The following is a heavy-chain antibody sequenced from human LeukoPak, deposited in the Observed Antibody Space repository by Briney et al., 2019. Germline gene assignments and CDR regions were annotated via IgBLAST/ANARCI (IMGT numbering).Heavy chain of an antibody. J-gene: IGHJ6*03. CDR1: GGTFSSYA. CDR3: ARAGTDAGGYYYYMDV. D-gene: IGHD3-16*01. V-gene: IGHV1-69*06. Sequence: GASVKVSCKASGGTFSSYAISWVRQAPGQGPEWMGGIIPIFGTANYAQKFQGRVTITADKSTSTAYMELSSLRSEDTAVYYCARAGTDAGGYYYYMDVWGKGTTVTVSS. CDR2: IIPIFGTA.